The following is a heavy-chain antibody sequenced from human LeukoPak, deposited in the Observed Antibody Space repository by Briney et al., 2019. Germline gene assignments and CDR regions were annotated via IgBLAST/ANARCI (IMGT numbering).Heavy chain of an antibody. V-gene: IGHV4-4*02. CDR1: GGSISSSNW. D-gene: IGHD3-9*01. CDR3: ARAVYDILTGYPYGAFDI. CDR2: IYHSGST. Sequence: SETLSLTCAVSGGSISSSNWWSWVRQPPGKGLEWMGEIYHSGSTNYNPSLKSRVTISVDKSKNQFSLKLSSVTAADTAVYYCARAVYDILTGYPYGAFDIWGQGTMVTVSS. J-gene: IGHJ3*02.